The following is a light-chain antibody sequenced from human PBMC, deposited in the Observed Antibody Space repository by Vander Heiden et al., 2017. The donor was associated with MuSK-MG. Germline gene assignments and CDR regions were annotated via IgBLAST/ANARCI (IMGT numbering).Light chain of an antibody. CDR2: GAS. V-gene: IGKV3-15*01. J-gene: IGKJ4*01. CDR1: QSVSSN. CDR3: QQDKNWPPLT. Sequence: EIVMTQSPATLSVSPGERATLSCRASQSVSSNLAWYQQKPGQAPRLLIYGASTRATGIPARFSGSGSETEFTLTISSLQSEDFAVYYCQQDKNWPPLTFGAGTEVEIK.